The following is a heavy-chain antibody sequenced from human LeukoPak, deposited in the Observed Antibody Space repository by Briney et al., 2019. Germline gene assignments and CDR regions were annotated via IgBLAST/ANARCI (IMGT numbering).Heavy chain of an antibody. V-gene: IGHV4-59*01. J-gene: IGHJ3*02. CDR3: ARDIVGATDAFDI. CDR2: IYYSGST. CDR1: GGSISSYY. Sequence: PSETLSLTCTVSGGSISSYYWSWIRQPPGKGLEWIGYIYYSGSTNYNPSLKSRVTISVDTSKNQFSLKLSSVTAADTAVYYCARDIVGATDAFDIWGQGTMVTVSS. D-gene: IGHD1-26*01.